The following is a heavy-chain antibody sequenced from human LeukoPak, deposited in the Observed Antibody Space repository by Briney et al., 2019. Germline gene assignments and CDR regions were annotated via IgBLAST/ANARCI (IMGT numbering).Heavy chain of an antibody. D-gene: IGHD5-12*01. Sequence: GGSLRLSCADSGFTFTRDEMNGGRQAPGKGGGRVLYISSSGSTIYQAYSVKARFTISRHKANNSLYLQINRLRAEHTAVYYCARGTSGSYLDYWGQGTLVTVSS. CDR3: ARGTSGSYLDY. V-gene: IGHV3-48*03. CDR1: GFTFTRDE. J-gene: IGHJ4*02. CDR2: ISSSGSTI.